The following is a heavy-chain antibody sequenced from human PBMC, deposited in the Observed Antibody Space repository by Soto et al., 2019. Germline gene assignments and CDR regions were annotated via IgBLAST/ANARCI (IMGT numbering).Heavy chain of an antibody. CDR3: ARESINSGSFDS. V-gene: IGHV4-59*01. Sequence: PSETLSLTCTVSGSSITHYYLTWIRQSPGKGLEWIGYIYHTGATNYSPSLQSRVTISGDASKMQFSLELRSVTAADTAVYYCARESINSGSFDSWGQGILVTVTS. CDR1: GSSITHYY. J-gene: IGHJ4*02. CDR2: IYHTGAT. D-gene: IGHD5-12*01.